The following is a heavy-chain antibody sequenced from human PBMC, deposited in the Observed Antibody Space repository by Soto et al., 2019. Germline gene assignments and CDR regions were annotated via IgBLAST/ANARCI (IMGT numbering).Heavy chain of an antibody. CDR3: RAWLLTESFDV. V-gene: IGHV3-53*01. CDR2: TPRPGAK. D-gene: IGHD3-22*01. J-gene: IGHJ3*01. CDR1: GFSVNSNF. Sequence: VQLVESGGGLMQPGGSLRLSCAASGFSVNSNFLNWVRKAPGKGLEGVSFTPRPGAKLYADSVKGRFLVSRDDANNAVYLRLNSLTVDDTAVYYCRAWLLTESFDVWGPGTVVTVSA.